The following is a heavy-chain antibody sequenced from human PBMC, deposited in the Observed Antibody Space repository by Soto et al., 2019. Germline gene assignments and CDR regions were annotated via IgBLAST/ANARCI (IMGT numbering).Heavy chain of an antibody. Sequence: HQPPGKGLEWIGSIYYSGSTYYNPSLKSRVTISADTSKNQFSLKLSSVTAADTAVFYCARHGKGKDMVVTASNVFDPWGKGTLVTVSS. J-gene: IGHJ5*02. CDR3: ARHGKGKDMVVTASNVFDP. D-gene: IGHD2-21*02. V-gene: IGHV4-39*01. CDR2: IYYSGST.